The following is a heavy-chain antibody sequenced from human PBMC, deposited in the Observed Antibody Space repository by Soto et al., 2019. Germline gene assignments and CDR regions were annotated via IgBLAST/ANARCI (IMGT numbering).Heavy chain of an antibody. J-gene: IGHJ4*02. CDR2: IYYSGST. Sequence: PSETLSLTCTVSGGSISSSSYYWGWIRQPPGKGLEWIGSIYYSGSTYYNPSLKSRVTISVDTSKNQFSLKLSSVTAADTAVYYCARHYPYYYDSSGHPDYWGQGTLVTVSS. CDR1: GGSISSSSYY. D-gene: IGHD3-22*01. V-gene: IGHV4-39*01. CDR3: ARHYPYYYDSSGHPDY.